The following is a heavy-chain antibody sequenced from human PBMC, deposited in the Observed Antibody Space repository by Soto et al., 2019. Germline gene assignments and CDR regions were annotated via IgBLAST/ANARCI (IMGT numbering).Heavy chain of an antibody. CDR1: GGSISSEGYY. V-gene: IGHV4-31*03. D-gene: IGHD5-18*01. J-gene: IGHJ4*02. Sequence: SETLSLTCTVSGGSISSEGYYWSWFRQLPGKGLEWIGDIYYSGTTYHNPSLRSRLTISGDASKNQFSLKLSSVTAADTALYYCARGRGYSYGPYYFDYWGQ. CDR3: ARGRGYSYGPYYFDY. CDR2: IYYSGTT.